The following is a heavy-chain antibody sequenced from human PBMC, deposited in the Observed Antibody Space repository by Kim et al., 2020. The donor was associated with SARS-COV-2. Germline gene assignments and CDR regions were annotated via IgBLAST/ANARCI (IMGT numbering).Heavy chain of an antibody. CDR3: TRDSTDFTERP. CDR2: INQDGSDK. Sequence: GGSLRLSCAVSGFSSSEYWMSWVRQAPGKGLEWVANINQDGSDKNYVDSVRGRFTISRDNAENSLYLQMNSLRAEDTAVYYCTRDSTDFTERPWGQG. D-gene: IGHD3-3*01. V-gene: IGHV3-7*03. J-gene: IGHJ5*02. CDR1: GFSSSEYW.